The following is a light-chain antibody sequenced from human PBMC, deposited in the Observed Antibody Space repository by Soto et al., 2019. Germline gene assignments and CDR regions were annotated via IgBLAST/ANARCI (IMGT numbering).Light chain of an antibody. Sequence: QSVLTQPPSASWSPGQSVTMSCTGTSSDVGGYNYVSWYQHHPGKAPKLIIYEVDERPSGVPDRFSGSKSGNTASLTVSGLQAEDEADYYCSSYVGSNNFPYVFGTGTKVTVL. J-gene: IGLJ1*01. V-gene: IGLV2-8*01. CDR3: SSYVGSNNFPYV. CDR2: EVD. CDR1: SSDVGGYNY.